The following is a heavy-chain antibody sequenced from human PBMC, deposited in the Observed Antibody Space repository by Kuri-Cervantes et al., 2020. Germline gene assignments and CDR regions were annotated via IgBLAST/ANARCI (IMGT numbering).Heavy chain of an antibody. D-gene: IGHD2-15*01. J-gene: IGHJ5*02. Sequence: GSLRLSCTVSGGSISSSSYYWGWIRQPPGKGLEWIGSIYYSGSTYYNPSLKSRVTISVDTSKNQFSLKLSSVTAADTAVYYCARVVVAGSEDWFDPWGQGTLVTVSS. CDR3: ARVVVAGSEDWFDP. V-gene: IGHV4-39*07. CDR1: GGSISSSSYY. CDR2: IYYSGST.